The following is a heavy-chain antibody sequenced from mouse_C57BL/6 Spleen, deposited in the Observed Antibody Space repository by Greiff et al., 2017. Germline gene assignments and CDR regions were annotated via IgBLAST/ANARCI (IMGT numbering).Heavy chain of an antibody. CDR2: INPSSGYT. CDR3: ARKRITTVVATFYFDY. D-gene: IGHD1-1*01. CDR1: GYTFTSYT. Sequence: VQLQQSGAELARPGASVKMSCKASGYTFTSYTMHWVKQRPGQGLEWIGYINPSSGYTKYNQKFKDKATLTADKSSSTAYMQLSSLTSEDSSVYYCARKRITTVVATFYFDYWGQGTTLTVSS. V-gene: IGHV1-4*01. J-gene: IGHJ2*01.